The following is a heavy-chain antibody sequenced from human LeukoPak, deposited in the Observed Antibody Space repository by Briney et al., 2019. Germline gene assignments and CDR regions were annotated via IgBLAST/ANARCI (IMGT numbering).Heavy chain of an antibody. Sequence: GGSQRLSCAASGFTFSSYWMSWVRQAPGKGLEWVANIKQDGSEKYYVDSVKGRFTISRDNAKNSLYLQMNSLRAEDTAVYYCARDRRGIFFDYWGQGTLVTVSS. J-gene: IGHJ4*02. CDR1: GFTFSSYW. CDR3: ARDRRGIFFDY. D-gene: IGHD6-13*01. V-gene: IGHV3-7*01. CDR2: IKQDGSEK.